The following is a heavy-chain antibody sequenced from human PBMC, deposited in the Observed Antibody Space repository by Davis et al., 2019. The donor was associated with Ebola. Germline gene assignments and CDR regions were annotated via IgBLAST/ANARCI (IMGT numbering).Heavy chain of an antibody. V-gene: IGHV1-69*04. D-gene: IGHD3-22*01. CDR3: ARGNYDSHFDY. CDR1: GGTFSSYA. CDR2: IIPILGIA. J-gene: IGHJ4*02. Sequence: SVKVSCKASGGTFSSYAISWVRQASGQGLEWMGRIIPILGIANYAQKFQGRVTITADKSTSTGYMELSSLRSEDTAVYYCARGNYDSHFDYWGQGTLVTVSS.